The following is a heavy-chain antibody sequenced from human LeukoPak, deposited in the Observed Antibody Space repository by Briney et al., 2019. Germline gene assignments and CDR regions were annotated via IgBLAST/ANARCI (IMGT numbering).Heavy chain of an antibody. J-gene: IGHJ4*02. V-gene: IGHV3-30-3*01. Sequence: GGSLRLSCAASGFTFSSYAMHWVRQAPGKGLEWVAVISYDGSNKYYADSVKGRFTISRDNSKNTLYLQMNSLRAEDTALYYCAKDQYSSGWHSFDYWGQGTLVTVSS. CDR1: GFTFSSYA. CDR2: ISYDGSNK. D-gene: IGHD6-19*01. CDR3: AKDQYSSGWHSFDY.